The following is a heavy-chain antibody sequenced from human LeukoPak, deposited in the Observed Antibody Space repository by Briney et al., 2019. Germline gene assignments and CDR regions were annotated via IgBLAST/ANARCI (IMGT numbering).Heavy chain of an antibody. Sequence: GGSLRLSCAASGFTVSSNYMSWVRQAPGKGLEWVSVIYSGSSTYYADSVKGRFTISRDNSKNTLYLQMNSLRAEDTALYYCARDKDSGSYSFYFDYWGQGTLVTVSS. CDR1: GFTVSSNY. CDR3: ARDKDSGSYSFYFDY. V-gene: IGHV3-53*05. J-gene: IGHJ4*02. CDR2: IYSGSST. D-gene: IGHD1-26*01.